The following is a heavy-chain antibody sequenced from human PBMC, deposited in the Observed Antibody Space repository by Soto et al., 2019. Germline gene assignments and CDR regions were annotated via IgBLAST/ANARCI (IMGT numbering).Heavy chain of an antibody. Sequence: GASVKVSCKASGYTFTSYGISWVRQAPGQGLEWMGWISAYNGNTNYAQKLQGRVTMTTDTSTSTAYMELRSLRSDDTAVYYCARSDPDIVVVVAAAPYNWFDPWGQGTLVTVSS. CDR3: ARSDPDIVVVVAAAPYNWFDP. CDR1: GYTFTSYG. V-gene: IGHV1-18*01. J-gene: IGHJ5*02. D-gene: IGHD2-15*01. CDR2: ISAYNGNT.